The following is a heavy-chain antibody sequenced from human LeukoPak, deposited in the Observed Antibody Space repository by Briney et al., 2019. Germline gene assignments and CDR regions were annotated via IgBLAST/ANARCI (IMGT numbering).Heavy chain of an antibody. CDR2: ISSSGSTI. CDR3: ARAPTYYYDSSGIGGY. D-gene: IGHD3-22*01. J-gene: IGHJ4*02. CDR1: GFTFSDYY. V-gene: IGHV3-11*01. Sequence: GGSLRLSCAASGFTFSDYYMSWIRQAPGKGLEWVSYISSSGSTIYYADSVKGRFTISRDNAKNSLYLQMNSLRAEDTAVYYCARAPTYYYDSSGIGGYWGQGTLVTVSS.